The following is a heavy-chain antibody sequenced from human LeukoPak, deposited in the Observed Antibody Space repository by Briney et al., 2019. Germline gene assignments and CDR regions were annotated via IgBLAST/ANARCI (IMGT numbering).Heavy chain of an antibody. J-gene: IGHJ4*02. V-gene: IGHV4-30-2*01. Sequence: SETLSLTCTVSGDSISIGGDYWSWIRQPPGKGLEWIGCIYHSGTFYNPSLKSRLTVSMDRSKKQFSLNLSSVTAADTAIYYCARWDRSGTFDFWGQGTLVTVSS. D-gene: IGHD3-10*01. CDR3: ARWDRSGTFDF. CDR1: GDSISIGGDY. CDR2: IYHSGT.